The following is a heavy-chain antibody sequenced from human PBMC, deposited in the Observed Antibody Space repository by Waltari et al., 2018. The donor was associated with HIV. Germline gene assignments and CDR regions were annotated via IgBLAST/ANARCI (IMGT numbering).Heavy chain of an antibody. D-gene: IGHD3-10*01. Sequence: QVHLEESGGGVVQSGRSLRPTCVATGFTVSTFGITWVRQAQGKGLELVAVISYDGHNKQYADSVKGRFTISRDNSNSTLFLQMSSLRPDDTAVYYCAKDLVTRGFFYFYGMHVWGQGTTVTVSS. V-gene: IGHV3-30*18. CDR2: ISYDGHNK. CDR1: GFTVSTFG. J-gene: IGHJ6*02. CDR3: AKDLVTRGFFYFYGMHV.